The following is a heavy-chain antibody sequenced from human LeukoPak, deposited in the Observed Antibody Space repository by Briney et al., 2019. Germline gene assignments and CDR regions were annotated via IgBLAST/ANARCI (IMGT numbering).Heavy chain of an antibody. CDR2: FKTNSGQV. CDR3: AVLAVPAVGY. V-gene: IGHV3-23*05. Sequence: GGSLRLSCVASGFTFSDYAMNWVRQAPGKGLEWVSTFKTNSGQVYYAESVRGRFTMSGDKSKNTLYLQMSNLRAEDTAVYHCAVLAVPAVGYWGQGTLVIVSS. CDR1: GFTFSDYA. J-gene: IGHJ4*02. D-gene: IGHD2-15*01.